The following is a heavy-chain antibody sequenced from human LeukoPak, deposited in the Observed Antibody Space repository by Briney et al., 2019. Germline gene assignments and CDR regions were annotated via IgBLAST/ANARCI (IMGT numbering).Heavy chain of an antibody. CDR3: ARVVYYDSSGYLDY. CDR2: ISSSSSYI. Sequence: GGSLRVSCAASGFTFSSYSMNWVCQAPGKGLEWVSSISSSSSYIYYADSVKGRFTISRDNGKNSLYLQMNSLRAEDTAVYYCARVVYYDSSGYLDYWGQGALVTVSS. J-gene: IGHJ4*02. CDR1: GFTFSSYS. V-gene: IGHV3-21*01. D-gene: IGHD3-22*01.